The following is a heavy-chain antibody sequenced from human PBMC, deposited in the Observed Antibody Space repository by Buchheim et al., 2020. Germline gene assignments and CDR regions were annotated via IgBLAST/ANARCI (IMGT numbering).Heavy chain of an antibody. CDR1: GYSFTSYW. Sequence: EVQLVQSGAEVKKPGESLRISCKGSGYSFTSYWISWVRQMPGKGLEWMGRIDPSDSYTNYSPSFHGHVTLPADKSISTASPQWSSLKASDTTMYYCARHDSSSWYLVGNWFDPWGQGTL. J-gene: IGHJ5*02. CDR2: IDPSDSYT. D-gene: IGHD6-13*01. V-gene: IGHV5-10-1*01. CDR3: ARHDSSSWYLVGNWFDP.